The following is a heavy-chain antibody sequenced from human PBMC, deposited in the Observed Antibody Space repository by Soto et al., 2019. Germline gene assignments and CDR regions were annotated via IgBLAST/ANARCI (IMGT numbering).Heavy chain of an antibody. CDR2: LIPMYDSA. V-gene: IGHV1-69*06. D-gene: IGHD1-26*01. CDR3: ATWRTYSGSDFLDY. J-gene: IGHJ4*02. Sequence: QVQLVQSGAELKKPGSSVNVSCAASGGTFKTYTINWLRQAHGQGLEWIGQLIPMYDSANYAQRVQGRVTISAETSTNIAYMELSGLRSDDTALYYWATWRTYSGSDFLDYWGQGTLVIVAS. CDR1: GGTFKTYT.